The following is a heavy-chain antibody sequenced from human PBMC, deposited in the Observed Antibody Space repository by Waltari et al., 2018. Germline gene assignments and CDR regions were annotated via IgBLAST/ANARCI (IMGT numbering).Heavy chain of an antibody. D-gene: IGHD3-10*01. CDR3: ARDLESILQGVPVPPGY. V-gene: IGHV3-21*01. Sequence: EVQLVESGGGLVKPGGSLRLSCAASGFTFSSYSMNWVRQAPGKGLEWVSSISSSSSYIYYADSVKGRFTISRDNAKNSLYLQMNSLRAEDTAVYYCARDLESILQGVPVPPGYWGQGTLVTVSS. CDR1: GFTFSSYS. J-gene: IGHJ4*02. CDR2: ISSSSSYI.